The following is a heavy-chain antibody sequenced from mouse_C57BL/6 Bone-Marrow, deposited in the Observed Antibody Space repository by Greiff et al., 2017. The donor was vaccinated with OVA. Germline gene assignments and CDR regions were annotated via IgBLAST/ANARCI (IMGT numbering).Heavy chain of an antibody. Sequence: GFTFSDYGMHWVRQAPEKGLEWVAYISSGSSTIYYADTVKGRFTISRDNAKNTLFLQMTSLRSEDTAMYYCAREGLNTVEYCFDYWGQGTTLTVSS. CDR2: ISSGSSTI. CDR1: GFTFSDYG. D-gene: IGHD1-1*01. CDR3: AREGLNTVEYCFDY. V-gene: IGHV5-17*01. J-gene: IGHJ2*01.